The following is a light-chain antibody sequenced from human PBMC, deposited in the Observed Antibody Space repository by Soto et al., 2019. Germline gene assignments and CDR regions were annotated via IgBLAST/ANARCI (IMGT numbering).Light chain of an antibody. CDR3: QSYDSSLSVV. J-gene: IGLJ2*01. V-gene: IGLV1-40*01. CDR1: SSNIGAGYD. CDR2: GNS. Sequence: QAVVTQPPSVSGAPGQRVTISCTGSSSNIGAGYDVHWYQQLPGTAPKILIYGNSNRPSGVPDRFSGSKSGTSASLAITGVQGEEGADYYCQSYDSSLSVVFGGGTKVTVL.